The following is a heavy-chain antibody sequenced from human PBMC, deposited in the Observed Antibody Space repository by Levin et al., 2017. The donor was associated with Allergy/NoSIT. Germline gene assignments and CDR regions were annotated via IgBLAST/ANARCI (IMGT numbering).Heavy chain of an antibody. CDR3: AKDISSGSLTRGPFDY. J-gene: IGHJ4*02. Sequence: GGSLRLSCAASGFTFDDYAMHWVRQAPGKGLEWVSGISWNSGSIGYADSVKGRFTISRDNAKNSLYLQMNSLRAEDTALYYCAKDISSGSLTRGPFDYWGQGTLVTVSS. D-gene: IGHD3-10*01. V-gene: IGHV3-9*01. CDR1: GFTFDDYA. CDR2: ISWNSGSI.